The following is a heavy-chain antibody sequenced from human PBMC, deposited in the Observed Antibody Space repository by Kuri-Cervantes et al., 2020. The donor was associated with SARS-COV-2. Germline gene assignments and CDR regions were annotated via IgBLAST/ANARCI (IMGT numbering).Heavy chain of an antibody. CDR1: GYTFTSYA. CDR3: ARDHYWFGRLKPYYFDY. D-gene: IGHD3-10*01. J-gene: IGHJ4*02. V-gene: IGHV1-3*01. Sequence: ASVKVSCKASGYTFTSYAMHWVRQAPGQGLEWMGWINAGNGNTKYSQKFQGRVTITRDTSASTAYMELSSLRSEDTAVYYCARDHYWFGRLKPYYFDYWGQGTLVTVSS. CDR2: INAGNGNT.